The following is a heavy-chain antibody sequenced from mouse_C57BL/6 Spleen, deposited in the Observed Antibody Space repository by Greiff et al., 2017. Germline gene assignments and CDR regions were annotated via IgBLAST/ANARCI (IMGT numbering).Heavy chain of an antibody. Sequence: VKVMESGPGLVAPSQSLSITCTVSGFSLTSYAISWVRQPPGKGLEWLGVIWTGGGTNYNSALKSRLSISKDNSKSQVFLKMNSLQTDDTARYYCASYYYGSSHWYFDVWGTGTTVTVSS. CDR1: GFSLTSYA. J-gene: IGHJ1*03. CDR2: IWTGGGT. D-gene: IGHD1-1*01. V-gene: IGHV2-9-1*01. CDR3: ASYYYGSSHWYFDV.